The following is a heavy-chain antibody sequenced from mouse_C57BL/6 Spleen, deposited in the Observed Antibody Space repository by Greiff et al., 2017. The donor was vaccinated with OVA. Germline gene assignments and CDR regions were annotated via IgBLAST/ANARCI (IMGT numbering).Heavy chain of an antibody. V-gene: IGHV5-17*01. J-gene: IGHJ4*01. D-gene: IGHD3-3*01. CDR1: GFTFSDYG. CDR3: ASPGRDYAMDY. CDR2: ISSGSSTI. Sequence: EVQLQESGGGLVKPGGSLKLSCAASGFTFSDYGMHWVRQAPEKGLEWVAYISSGSSTIYYADTVKGRFTISRDNAKNTLFLQMTSLRSEDTAMYYCASPGRDYAMDYWGQGTSVTVSS.